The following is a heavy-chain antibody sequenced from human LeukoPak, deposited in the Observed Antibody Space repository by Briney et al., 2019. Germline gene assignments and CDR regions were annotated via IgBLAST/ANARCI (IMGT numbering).Heavy chain of an antibody. CDR1: GGTFSSYA. CDR2: IIPIFGTA. J-gene: IGHJ4*02. Sequence: SVKVSCKASGGTFSSYAISWVRQAPGQGLEWMGGIIPIFGTANYAQKFQGRVTITRDTSASTAYMELSSLRSEDTAVYYCARSLRFRPYYFDYWGQGTLVTVSS. D-gene: IGHD3-3*01. CDR3: ARSLRFRPYYFDY. V-gene: IGHV1-69*05.